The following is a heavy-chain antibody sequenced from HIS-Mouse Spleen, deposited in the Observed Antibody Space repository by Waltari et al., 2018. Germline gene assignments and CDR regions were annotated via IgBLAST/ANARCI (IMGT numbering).Heavy chain of an antibody. D-gene: IGHD2-2*01. CDR2: ISYDGSNK. V-gene: IGHV3-30*03. CDR3: ARGLPDIVVVPAAAVKGP. CDR1: GFTFISYG. Sequence: QVQLVESGGGVVQPGRSLRLSCAASGFTFISYGMHWVRQAPGKGREWVEVISYDGSNKYYADSVKGRLTISRDNSKNTLYLQMNSLRAEDTAVYYCARGLPDIVVVPAAAVKGPWGQGTLVTVSS. J-gene: IGHJ5*02.